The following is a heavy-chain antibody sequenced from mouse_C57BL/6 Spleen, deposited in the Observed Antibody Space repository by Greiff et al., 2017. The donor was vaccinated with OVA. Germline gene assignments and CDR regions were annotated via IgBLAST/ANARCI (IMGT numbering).Heavy chain of an antibody. V-gene: IGHV5-6*01. CDR3: ARHRGTDAMDY. Sequence: EVQVVESGGDLVKPGGSLKLSCAASGFTFSSYGMSWVRQTPDKRLEWVATISSGGSYTYYPDSVKGRFTISRDNAKNTLYLQMSSLKSEDTAMYYCARHRGTDAMDYWGQGTSVTVSS. CDR1: GFTFSSYG. D-gene: IGHD3-3*01. CDR2: ISSGGSYT. J-gene: IGHJ4*01.